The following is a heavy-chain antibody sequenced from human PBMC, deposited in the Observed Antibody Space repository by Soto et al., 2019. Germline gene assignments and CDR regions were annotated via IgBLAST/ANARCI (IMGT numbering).Heavy chain of an antibody. CDR3: ARDELGGYFDY. CDR1: GFTFSNYA. D-gene: IGHD6-6*01. J-gene: IGHJ4*03. CDR2: ISSSGSNI. Sequence: XGSLRLSCAASGFTFSNYAMNWVRQAPGKGLEWVSYISSSGSNIYYADSVKGRFTVSRDNAKNSLNLQMNSLRDEDTAVYYCARDELGGYFDYWGQGSLVTVSS. V-gene: IGHV3-48*03.